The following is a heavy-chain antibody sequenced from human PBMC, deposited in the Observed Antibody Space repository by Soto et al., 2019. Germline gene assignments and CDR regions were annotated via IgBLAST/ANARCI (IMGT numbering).Heavy chain of an antibody. CDR3: ARGIKNYSGPDV. Sequence: EEHLVESGGGLVQPGGSLRLSCAASGFTFTEYWMHWVRQVLGKGLVWVSRINADGTRTNYADSVKGRFTISRDNAKNTVYLQMNSLRAEDTAVFYCARGIKNYSGPDVWGQGTTVTVSS. V-gene: IGHV3-74*01. J-gene: IGHJ6*02. D-gene: IGHD3-16*01. CDR1: GFTFTEYW. CDR2: INADGTRT.